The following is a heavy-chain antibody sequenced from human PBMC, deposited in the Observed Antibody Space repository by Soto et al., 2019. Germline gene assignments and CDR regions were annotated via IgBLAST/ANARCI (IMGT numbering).Heavy chain of an antibody. Sequence: SVKVSCKASGGTFSSYAISWVRQAPGQGLEWMGGIIPIFGTANYAQKFQGRVTITADESTSTAYMELSSLRSEDTAVYYCARGLLRRKAMAFDYWGQGTLVTVSS. J-gene: IGHJ4*02. CDR3: ARGLLRRKAMAFDY. CDR1: GGTFSSYA. CDR2: IIPIFGTA. D-gene: IGHD5-18*01. V-gene: IGHV1-69*13.